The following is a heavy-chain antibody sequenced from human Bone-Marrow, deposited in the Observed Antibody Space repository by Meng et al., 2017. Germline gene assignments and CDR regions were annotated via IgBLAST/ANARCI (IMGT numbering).Heavy chain of an antibody. Sequence: SETLSLTCAVYGGSFSGYYWTWIRQSPGKGLEWIGEINHSESADYNPSLKSRVAISLDTSKNQFSLKLSSVTAADTAVYYCAREGSGWTSENFDYWGQGTLVTVSS. CDR1: GGSFSGYY. CDR2: INHSESA. D-gene: IGHD6-19*01. J-gene: IGHJ4*02. CDR3: AREGSGWTSENFDY. V-gene: IGHV4-34*01.